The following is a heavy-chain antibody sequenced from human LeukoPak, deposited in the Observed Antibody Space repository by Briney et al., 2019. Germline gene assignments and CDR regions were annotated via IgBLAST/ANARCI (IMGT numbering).Heavy chain of an antibody. J-gene: IGHJ6*02. CDR3: ASFIAAAGEPHYYYGMDV. V-gene: IGHV3-21*01. Sequence: GGSLRLSCAASGFTFSSYSMNWVRQAPGKGLEWVSSISSSSSYIYYAGSVKGRFTISRDNAKNSLYLQMNSLRAEDTAVYYCASFIAAAGEPHYYYGMDVWGQGTTVTVSS. CDR2: ISSSSSYI. D-gene: IGHD6-13*01. CDR1: GFTFSSYS.